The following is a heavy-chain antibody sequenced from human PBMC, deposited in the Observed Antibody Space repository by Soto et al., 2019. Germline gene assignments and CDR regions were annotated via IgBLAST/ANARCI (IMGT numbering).Heavy chain of an antibody. CDR1: GFSISSGYF. CDR2: IYHSGTT. J-gene: IGHJ6*02. D-gene: IGHD2-15*01. V-gene: IGHV4-38-2*01. CDR3: ARHDAVSKLQNGMGV. Sequence: PSETLSLTCAVSGFSISSGYFWGWIRQPPGKGPEWLGSIYHSGTTYYTPSLKSRVTISVDTSKNQFSLKLSSVTAADTAVYYCARHDAVSKLQNGMGVWGQGTTVTVSS.